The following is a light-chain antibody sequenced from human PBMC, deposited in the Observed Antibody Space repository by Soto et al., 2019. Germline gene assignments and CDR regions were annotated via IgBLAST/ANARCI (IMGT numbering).Light chain of an antibody. CDR2: DAS. J-gene: IGKJ1*01. CDR3: QQYSSYSEWT. Sequence: DIQMTQAPSSLSASVGDRVTITFLASQSISKWLAWHQQKPGKAPKLLIYDASSLQSGVPQRFSGSGSGTEFTLTIRSLKPDDIATYYCQQYSSYSEWTFGEGTKVDIK. CDR1: QSISKW. V-gene: IGKV1-5*01.